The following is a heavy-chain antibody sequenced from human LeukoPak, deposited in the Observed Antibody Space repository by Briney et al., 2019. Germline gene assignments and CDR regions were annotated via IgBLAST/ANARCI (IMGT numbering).Heavy chain of an antibody. CDR1: GFTVSSNY. V-gene: IGHV3-53*04. CDR2: IYSGGST. J-gene: IGHJ4*02. D-gene: IGHD4-17*01. CDR3: ARAEAYGDYAY. Sequence: GGSLRLSCAASGFTVSSNYMSWVRRAPGKGLEWVSVIYSGGSTYYSDSVKGRFTISRHNSKNTLYLQMNSLRAEDTAVYYCARAEAYGDYAYWGQGTLVTVSS.